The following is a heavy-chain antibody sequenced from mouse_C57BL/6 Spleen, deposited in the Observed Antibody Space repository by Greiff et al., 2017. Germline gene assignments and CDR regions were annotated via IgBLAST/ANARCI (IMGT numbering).Heavy chain of an antibody. J-gene: IGHJ1*03. CDR1: GYSFTDHT. CDR3: ARRYSNYDFDV. D-gene: IGHD2-5*01. Sequence: QVQLQQSDPELVKPGASVKISCKASGYSFTDHTIHWMKQSPEQGLEWIGYIYPSDGSTKYNQKFKGKATLTADKSSSTAYMQLNSLTSEDSAVXLCARRYSNYDFDVWGTGTTVTVAS. CDR2: IYPSDGST. V-gene: IGHV1-78*01.